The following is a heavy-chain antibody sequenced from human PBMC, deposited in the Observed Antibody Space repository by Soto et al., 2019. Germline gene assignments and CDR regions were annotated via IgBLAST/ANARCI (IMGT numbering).Heavy chain of an antibody. J-gene: IGHJ6*02. Sequence: GASVKVSCKASGYTFTSYYMHWVRQAPGQGLEWMGIINPSGGSTSYAQKFQGRVTMTRDTSTSTVYMELSSLRSEDTAVYYCARDPEPFISVAGRDYSYYCMDAWGQGPTVTVPS. CDR1: GYTFTSYY. D-gene: IGHD6-19*01. CDR2: INPSGGST. CDR3: ARDPEPFISVAGRDYSYYCMDA. V-gene: IGHV1-46*01.